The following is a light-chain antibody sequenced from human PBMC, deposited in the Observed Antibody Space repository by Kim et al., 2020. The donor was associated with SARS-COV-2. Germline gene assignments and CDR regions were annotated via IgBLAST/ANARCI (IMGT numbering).Light chain of an antibody. J-gene: IGLJ1*01. CDR3: QAWDSSTLYV. CDR1: KLGDKY. CDR2: QDN. Sequence: ELTQPPSVSVSPGQTASITCSGDKLGDKYACWYQQKPGQSPVLVIYQDNKRPSGIPERFSASSSGNTATLTITGTQAMDEADYYCQAWDSSTLYVFGT. V-gene: IGLV3-1*01.